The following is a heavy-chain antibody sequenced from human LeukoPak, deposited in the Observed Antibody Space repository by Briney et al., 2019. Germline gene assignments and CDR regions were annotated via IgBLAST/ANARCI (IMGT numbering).Heavy chain of an antibody. CDR2: VSGTGSAT. D-gene: IGHD1-26*01. V-gene: IGHV3-23*01. J-gene: IGHJ4*02. Sequence: GGSLRLSCAASGFTFSNYAMNWVRQAPGKGLEWVSGVSGTGSATYYADSVKGRFTISRDNSKNTLYQQMNSLRAEDTAVYYCANDGRSVGATGGFLDYWGQGTLVTVSS. CDR3: ANDGRSVGATGGFLDY. CDR1: GFTFSNYA.